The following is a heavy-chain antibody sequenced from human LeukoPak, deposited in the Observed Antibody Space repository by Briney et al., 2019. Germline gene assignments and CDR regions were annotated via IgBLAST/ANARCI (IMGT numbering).Heavy chain of an antibody. CDR1: GFTFSSYA. CDR2: ISYDGSNK. D-gene: IGHD2-2*01. V-gene: IGHV3-30-3*01. J-gene: IGHJ4*02. CDR3: ARERAYCSSTSCRSADY. Sequence: GGSLRLSCAAAGFTFSSYAMHWVRQAPGKGLEWVAVISYDGSNKYYADSVKGRFTISRDNSKNTLYLQMNSLRAEDTAVYYCARERAYCSSTSCRSADYWGQGTLVTVSS.